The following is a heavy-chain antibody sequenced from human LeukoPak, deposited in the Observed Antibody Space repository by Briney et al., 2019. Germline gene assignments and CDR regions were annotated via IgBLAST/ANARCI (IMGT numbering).Heavy chain of an antibody. CDR2: IYYSGST. Sequence: SEILSLTCTVSGGSISSYYWSWIRQPPGKGLEWIGYIYYSGSTNYNPSLKSRVTISVDTSKNQFSLKLSSVTAADTAVYYCARGGAFDFWSGYYNGYFDYWGQGTLVTVSS. J-gene: IGHJ4*02. CDR3: ARGGAFDFWSGYYNGYFDY. D-gene: IGHD3-3*01. CDR1: GGSISSYY. V-gene: IGHV4-59*08.